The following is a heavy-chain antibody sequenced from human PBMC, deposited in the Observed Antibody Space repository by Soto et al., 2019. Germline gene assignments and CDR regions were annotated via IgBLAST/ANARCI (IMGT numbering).Heavy chain of an antibody. CDR1: GFTFSSYA. CDR2: ISYDGSNK. D-gene: IGHD4-17*01. CDR3: ASLLTYGDYIGADY. J-gene: IGHJ4*02. V-gene: IGHV3-30-3*01. Sequence: GGSLRLSCAASGFTFSSYAIHWGRPGPGKGLEWVAVISYDGSNKYYVDSVKGRFTISRDNSKNTLYLQMNSLRAEDTAVYYCASLLTYGDYIGADYWGQGTLVTVSS.